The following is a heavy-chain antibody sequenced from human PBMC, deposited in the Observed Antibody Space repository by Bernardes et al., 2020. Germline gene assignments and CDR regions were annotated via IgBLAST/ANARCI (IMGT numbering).Heavy chain of an antibody. D-gene: IGHD3-22*01. V-gene: IGHV3-30-3*01. CDR1: GFVLNNSA. Sequence: LIPPCAASGFVLNNSALHWVRQAPGKGLEWVAIDSYDGTNKFYADYVNGRFTISRDNSNNTVFLQMTSLRPDDTAVYYCARHEDSTGYDYWGQGTLVTVSS. CDR2: DSYDGTNK. J-gene: IGHJ4*02. CDR3: ARHEDSTGYDY.